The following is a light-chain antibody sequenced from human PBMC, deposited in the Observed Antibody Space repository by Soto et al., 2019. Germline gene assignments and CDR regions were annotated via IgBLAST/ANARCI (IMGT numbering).Light chain of an antibody. CDR1: QSVTDK. V-gene: IGKV3-15*01. CDR2: AAS. J-gene: IGKJ5*01. CDR3: QQYKSWPIT. Sequence: EIEMTQSPVTLSVSPGERATLSCRASQSVTDKLAWYQQKPGQSPRLLIFAASTRATGIPATFSGSGSGTEFTLTINSLQSEDFAVYYCQQYKSWPITFGQGTRLEI.